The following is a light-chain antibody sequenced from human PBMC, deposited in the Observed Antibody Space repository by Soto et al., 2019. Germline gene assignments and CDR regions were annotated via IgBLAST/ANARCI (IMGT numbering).Light chain of an antibody. CDR2: GAS. J-gene: IGKJ2*01. CDR1: QSVSSN. V-gene: IGKV3-15*01. CDR3: HQYDNWPFT. Sequence: EIVMTQSPATLSVSPGERATLSCRASQSVSSNLAWYQQKPGQAPRLLIYGASTRATGIPARFSGSGSGTEFTLTISSLQSEDFGIYYCHQYDNWPFTFGQGTKLEI.